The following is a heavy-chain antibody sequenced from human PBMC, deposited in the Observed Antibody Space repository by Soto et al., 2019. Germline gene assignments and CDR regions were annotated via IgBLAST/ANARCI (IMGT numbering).Heavy chain of an antibody. J-gene: IGHJ4*02. V-gene: IGHV4-59*01. D-gene: IGHD2-2*01. Sequence: SETLSLTCTVSGGSISSYYWSWIRQPPGKGLEWIGYIYYSGTTNYNPSLKSRVTISADTSKKQFSLKMRSVTAADTAVYYCARDGAVVPTVLVYWGQGTLVTVSS. CDR2: IYYSGTT. CDR3: ARDGAVVPTVLVY. CDR1: GGSISSYY.